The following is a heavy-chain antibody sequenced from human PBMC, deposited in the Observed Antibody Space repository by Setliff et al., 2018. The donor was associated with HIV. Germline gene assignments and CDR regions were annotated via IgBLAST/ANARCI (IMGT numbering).Heavy chain of an antibody. CDR1: GFRVTDTY. V-gene: IGHV3-53*01. CDR3: AKGGYGGAYYVAGY. CDR2: IYKAGKT. D-gene: IGHD5-18*01. Sequence: PGGSLRLSCEASGFRVTDTYMAWVRQAPGKGLEWVTLIYKAGKTYYADFVKGRFPIARDDTKNTVSPQMTNLEPGDTAMYYCAKGGYGGAYYVAGYWGQGTKVTVSS. J-gene: IGHJ4*02.